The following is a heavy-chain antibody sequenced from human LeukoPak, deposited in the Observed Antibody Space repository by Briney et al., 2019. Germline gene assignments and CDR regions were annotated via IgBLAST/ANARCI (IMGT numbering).Heavy chain of an antibody. V-gene: IGHV4-38-2*02. CDR2: IYHGGST. D-gene: IGHD2-15*01. CDR1: GYSISSGYY. Sequence: PSETLSLTCTVSGYSISSGYYWGWIRQPPGKGLEWIGSIYHGGSTYYNPSLKSRVTISVDTSKSQFSLKLSSVTAADTAVYYCARDNIVVVAATKAYYFDYWGQGTLVTVSS. CDR3: ARDNIVVVAATKAYYFDY. J-gene: IGHJ4*02.